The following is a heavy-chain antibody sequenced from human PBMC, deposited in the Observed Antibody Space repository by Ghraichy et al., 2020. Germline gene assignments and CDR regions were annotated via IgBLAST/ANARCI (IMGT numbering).Heavy chain of an antibody. D-gene: IGHD3-3*01. V-gene: IGHV4-4*07. Sequence: SETLSLTCTVSGGSISSYYWSWIRQPAGKGLEWIGRIYTSGSTNYNPSLKSRVTMSVDTSKNQFSLKLSSVTAADTAVYYCARDFYDFWSGYGMDVWGQGTTVTVSS. CDR2: IYTSGST. CDR3: ARDFYDFWSGYGMDV. CDR1: GGSISSYY. J-gene: IGHJ6*02.